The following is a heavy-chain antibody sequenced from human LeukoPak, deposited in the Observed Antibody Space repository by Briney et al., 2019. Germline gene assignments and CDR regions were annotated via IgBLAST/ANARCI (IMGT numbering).Heavy chain of an antibody. J-gene: IGHJ3*02. CDR1: GDSISSGSYY. V-gene: IGHV4-61*02. CDR3: ARGYIRYSSSWYTKDDAFDI. D-gene: IGHD6-13*01. CDR2: IYTSGST. Sequence: TSETPSLTCTVSGDSISSGSYYWSWIRQPAGKGLEWIGRIYTSGSTNYNPSLKSRVTISVDTSKNQFSLKLSSVTAADTAVYYCARGYIRYSSSWYTKDDAFDIWGQGTMVTVSS.